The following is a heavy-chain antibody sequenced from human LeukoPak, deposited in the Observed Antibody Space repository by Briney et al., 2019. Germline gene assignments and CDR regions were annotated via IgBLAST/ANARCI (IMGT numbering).Heavy chain of an antibody. J-gene: IGHJ4*02. V-gene: IGHV4-39*07. Sequence: SETLSLTCTVSGGSISSSSYYWGWIRQPPGKGLEWIGSIYYSGSINYNPSLKSRVTISVDTSKNQFSLKLSSVTAADTAVYYCARTPYYDFWSGYHYYFDYWGQGTLVTVSS. CDR2: IYYSGSI. CDR3: ARTPYYDFWSGYHYYFDY. CDR1: GGSISSSSYY. D-gene: IGHD3-3*01.